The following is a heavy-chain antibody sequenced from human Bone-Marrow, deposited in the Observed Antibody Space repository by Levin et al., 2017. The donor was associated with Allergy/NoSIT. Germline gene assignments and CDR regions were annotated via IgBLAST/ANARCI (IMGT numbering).Heavy chain of an antibody. CDR2: FGFSGTI. D-gene: IGHD6-6*01. J-gene: IGHJ4*02. CDR1: GTSVTRGSYY. V-gene: IGHV4-61*01. CDR3: ARLASRLDYLDY. Sequence: SETLSLTCTVSGTSVTRGSYYWSWVRQPPGKGLEWIGYFGFSGTIDYNPSLKSRVTISIDTSKNQFSLRLRSATTADTAVYYCARLASRLDYLDYWSRGTLVTVSS.